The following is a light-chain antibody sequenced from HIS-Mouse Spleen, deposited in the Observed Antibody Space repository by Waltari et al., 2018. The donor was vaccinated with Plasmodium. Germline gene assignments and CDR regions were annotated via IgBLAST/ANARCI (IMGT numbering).Light chain of an antibody. J-gene: IGLJ1*01. V-gene: IGLV2-23*01. CDR1: SSDGGRYTL. CDR3: CSYAGSSTYV. Sequence: QSALPQPAPVSGSPGQSITISCTGTSSDGGRYTLVSWYQHHPGKAPKLTIYEGSKRPSGVSNRFSGSKSGNTASLTISGLQAEDEADYYCCSYAGSSTYVFGTGTKVTVL. CDR2: EGS.